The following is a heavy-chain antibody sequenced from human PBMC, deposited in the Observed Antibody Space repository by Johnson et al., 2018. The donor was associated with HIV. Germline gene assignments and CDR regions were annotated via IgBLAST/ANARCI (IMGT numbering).Heavy chain of an antibody. CDR1: ESTFSSYW. CDR2: IRQDGSEK. V-gene: IGHV3-7*01. CDR3: AREWLYDALDI. D-gene: IGHD3-22*01. J-gene: IGHJ3*02. Sequence: VQLVESGGGLKQPGGSLRLSCEASESTFSSYWMNWLRQAPGKGLEWVANIRQDGSEKYYVGSVKGRFTVSRDNARKSLYLQMNSLRAEDTAVYYCAREWLYDALDIWGQGTMVTVSS.